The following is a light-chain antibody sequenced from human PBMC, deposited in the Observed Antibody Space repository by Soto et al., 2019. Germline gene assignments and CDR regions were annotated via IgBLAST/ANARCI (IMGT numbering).Light chain of an antibody. CDR1: QDISSA. CDR3: QQFQSYAPT. V-gene: IGKV1-13*02. J-gene: IGKJ4*01. CDR2: DAS. Sequence: AIQLTQSPSSLSASVGDRVTITCRASQDISSALAWYQHNPGRAPRLLIYDASSLQSGVPSRFSGSGSGTDFTLTISSLQPEDVATYYCQQFQSYAPTFGGGTKLEIK.